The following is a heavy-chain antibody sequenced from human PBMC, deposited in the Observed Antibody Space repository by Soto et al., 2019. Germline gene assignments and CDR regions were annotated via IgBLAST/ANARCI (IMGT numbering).Heavy chain of an antibody. J-gene: IGHJ4*01. D-gene: IGHD3-10*02. V-gene: IGHV3-48*02. CDR1: VFTMRQCS. Sequence: GGSLRVSGEASVFTMRQCSMNWVRQAPGKGLEWLAYITIRTGNVLYADSVRGRFTISADNAENSVILQMNSLRDEDSAVYFCVRDRDLYRDMFHADLWGQGTLVTVSS. CDR2: ITIRTGNV. CDR3: VRDRDLYRDMFHADL.